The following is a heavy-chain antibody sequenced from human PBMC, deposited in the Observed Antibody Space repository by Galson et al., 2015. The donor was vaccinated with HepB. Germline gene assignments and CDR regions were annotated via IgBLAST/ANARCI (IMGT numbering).Heavy chain of an antibody. J-gene: IGHJ4*02. CDR2: NNPNSGGT. CDR1: GYTFTGYY. CDR3: ARAGYCSSTSCSFYYFDY. V-gene: IGHV1-2*02. Sequence: SVKVSCKASGYTFTGYYMHWVRQAPGQGLEWMGWNNPNSGGTNYAQKFQGRVTMTRDTSISTAYMELSRLRSDDTAVYYCARAGYCSSTSCSFYYFDYWGQGTLVTVPS. D-gene: IGHD2-2*01.